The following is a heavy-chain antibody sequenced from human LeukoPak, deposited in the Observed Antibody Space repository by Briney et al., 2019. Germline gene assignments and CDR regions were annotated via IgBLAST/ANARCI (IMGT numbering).Heavy chain of an antibody. J-gene: IGHJ3*02. D-gene: IGHD2-2*01. V-gene: IGHV4-59*01. Sequence: PSETLSLTCTVSGGSISSYYWSWIRQPPGKGLEWIGYIYYSGSTNYNPSLKSRVTISVDTSKNQSSLKLSSVTAADTAVYYCASDYHDLYAFDIWGQGTMVTVSS. CDR2: IYYSGST. CDR1: GGSISSYY. CDR3: ASDYHDLYAFDI.